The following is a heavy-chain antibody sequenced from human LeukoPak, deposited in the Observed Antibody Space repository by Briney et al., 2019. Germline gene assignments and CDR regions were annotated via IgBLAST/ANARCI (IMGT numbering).Heavy chain of an antibody. Sequence: GGSLRLSCAASGFTFSSYSMNWVRQAPGKGLEWVSSISSSSSYIYYADSVKGRFTISRDNAKNSLYLQMNSLRAEDTAVYYCARGRTTMVRGVSNDYWGQGTLVTVSS. D-gene: IGHD3-10*01. CDR1: GFTFSSYS. J-gene: IGHJ4*02. CDR3: ARGRTTMVRGVSNDY. V-gene: IGHV3-21*01. CDR2: ISSSSSYI.